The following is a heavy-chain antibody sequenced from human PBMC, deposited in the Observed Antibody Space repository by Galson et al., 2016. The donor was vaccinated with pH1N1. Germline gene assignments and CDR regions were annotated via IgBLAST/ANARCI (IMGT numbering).Heavy chain of an antibody. CDR1: GGSISSSSYY. CDR3: ARQERGELLYYFDY. V-gene: IGHV4-39*01. Sequence: ETLSLTCTVSGGSISSSSYYWGWIRQPPGKGLEWIGSNYYSGSTYYNPSLKSRVTISVDTSKNQFSLKVSSVTAADTAVYYCARQERGELLYYFDYWGQGTLVTVSS. D-gene: IGHD3-10*01. J-gene: IGHJ4*02. CDR2: NYYSGST.